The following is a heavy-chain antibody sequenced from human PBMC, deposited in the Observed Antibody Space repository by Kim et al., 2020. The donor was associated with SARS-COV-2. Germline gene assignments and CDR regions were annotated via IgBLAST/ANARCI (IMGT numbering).Heavy chain of an antibody. J-gene: IGHJ4*02. CDR2: GNKN. Sequence: GNKNNYADSVKGRLTLPMDNPNTTLYVQMNSTRAEDTAIYYCARAPPLDYWGQGTLVTVSS. CDR3: ARAPPLDY. V-gene: IGHV3-33*01.